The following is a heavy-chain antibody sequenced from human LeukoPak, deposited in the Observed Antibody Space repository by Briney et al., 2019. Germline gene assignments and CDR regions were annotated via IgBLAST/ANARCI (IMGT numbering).Heavy chain of an antibody. J-gene: IGHJ4*02. V-gene: IGHV1-58*01. CDR1: GFTFARSA. Sequence: SVKVSCKASGFTFARSAVQWVRQARGQRPEWIGWIVIANGDTNYAQKFQERLTITRDMSTSTAYMELSSLRSEDTAVYYCAAEDDFLTGYYDFDYWGQGTVVTVSS. D-gene: IGHD3-9*01. CDR3: AAEDDFLTGYYDFDY. CDR2: IVIANGDT.